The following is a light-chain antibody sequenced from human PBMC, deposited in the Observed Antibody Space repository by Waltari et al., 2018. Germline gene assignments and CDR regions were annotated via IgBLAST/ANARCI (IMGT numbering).Light chain of an antibody. CDR2: EVT. V-gene: IGLV2-23*02. CDR1: SSDVGSYNL. Sequence: QSALTQPASVSGSPGQSITISCTGTSSDVGSYNLVSWYQQHPGKAPKLLIYEVTERPSGCSNRYSGSKSDNTASLTISGLQAEDEADYYCCSHAGSSIYVFGTGTKVTIL. J-gene: IGLJ1*01. CDR3: CSHAGSSIYV.